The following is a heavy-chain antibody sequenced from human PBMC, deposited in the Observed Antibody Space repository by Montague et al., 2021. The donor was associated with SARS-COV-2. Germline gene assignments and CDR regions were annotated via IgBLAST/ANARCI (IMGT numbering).Heavy chain of an antibody. CDR3: ARGYDYVWGSYRYLHWFDP. J-gene: IGHJ5*02. D-gene: IGHD3-16*02. V-gene: IGHV4-34*01. Sequence: SETLSLTCAVYGGSFSGYYWSWILQPPGKGLEWFGEINHSGSTNYNPSLKSRVTISVDTSKNQFSVKLSSVTAADTAVYYCARGYDYVWGSYRYLHWFDPWGQGTLVTVSS. CDR2: INHSGST. CDR1: GGSFSGYY.